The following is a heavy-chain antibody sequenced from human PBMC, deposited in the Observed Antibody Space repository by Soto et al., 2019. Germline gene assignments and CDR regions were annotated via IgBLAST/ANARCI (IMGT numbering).Heavy chain of an antibody. Sequence: SVKVSCKASGGTFSSYAISWVRQAPGQGLEWMGGIIPIFGTANYAQKFQGRVTITADESTSTAYMELSSLRSEDTAVYYCASAYNILTGYYIHYYYGMDVWGQGTTVTVSS. V-gene: IGHV1-69*13. CDR2: IIPIFGTA. CDR3: ASAYNILTGYYIHYYYGMDV. CDR1: GGTFSSYA. D-gene: IGHD3-9*01. J-gene: IGHJ6*02.